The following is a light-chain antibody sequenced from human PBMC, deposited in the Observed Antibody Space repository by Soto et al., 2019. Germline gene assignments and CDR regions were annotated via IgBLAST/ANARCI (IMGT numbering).Light chain of an antibody. Sequence: EIVLTQSPGTLSLSPGERATLSCRASQSVSSSYLAWYQQKPGQAPRLLIYGASSRATAIPDRFSGSGSGTDVTLTISRLEPEDFAVYYCQQYGSSPRTFGQGTKVDI. CDR3: QQYGSSPRT. CDR2: GAS. CDR1: QSVSSSY. J-gene: IGKJ1*01. V-gene: IGKV3-20*01.